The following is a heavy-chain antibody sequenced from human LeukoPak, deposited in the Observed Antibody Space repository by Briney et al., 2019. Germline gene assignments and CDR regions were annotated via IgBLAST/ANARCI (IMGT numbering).Heavy chain of an antibody. D-gene: IGHD2-21*02. J-gene: IGHJ4*02. Sequence: GGSLGLSCAASGFSFSSYGLHWVRQAPGKGLEWVAVISYHGTNKYYADSVKGRFTISRDDSKNTLYLQMDSLRAEDTAVYYCAKDYCGRDCYSRGFDYWGQGTLVTVSS. CDR2: ISYHGTNK. V-gene: IGHV3-30*18. CDR1: GFSFSSYG. CDR3: AKDYCGRDCYSRGFDY.